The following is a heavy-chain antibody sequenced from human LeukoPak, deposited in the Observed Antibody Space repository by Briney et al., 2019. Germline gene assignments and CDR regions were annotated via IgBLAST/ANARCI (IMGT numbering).Heavy chain of an antibody. CDR3: ASPSAYYYDSSGYPH. CDR1: GYTFTSYG. CDR2: IIPIFGTA. Sequence: GASVKVSCKASGYTFTSYGISWVRQAPGQGLEWMGGIIPIFGTANYAQKFQGRVTITADESTSTAYMELSSLRSEDTAVYYCASPSAYYYDSSGYPHWGQGTLVTVSS. J-gene: IGHJ4*02. D-gene: IGHD3-22*01. V-gene: IGHV1-69*13.